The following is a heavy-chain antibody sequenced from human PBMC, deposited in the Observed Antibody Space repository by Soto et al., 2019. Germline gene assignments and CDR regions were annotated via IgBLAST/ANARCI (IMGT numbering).Heavy chain of an antibody. J-gene: IGHJ6*02. D-gene: IGHD3-3*01. V-gene: IGHV3-30*18. Sequence: QAQVVESGGGVVQPGGSLRLSCAGSGFTFSTYGVHWVRQAPGKGLEWVAVTSYDGRNKYYADSVKGRFTVTRDNSKSTVHLQMNGLRPEDTAVYYCAKQAAQDDFWSRYYTVEHYFHGMDVWGQGTTVSVSS. CDR3: AKQAAQDDFWSRYYTVEHYFHGMDV. CDR1: GFTFSTYG. CDR2: TSYDGRNK.